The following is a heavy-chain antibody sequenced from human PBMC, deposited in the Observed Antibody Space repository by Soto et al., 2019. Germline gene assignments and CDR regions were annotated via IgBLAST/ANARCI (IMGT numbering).Heavy chain of an antibody. Sequence: GGSLRLSCAASGFTFSSYSMNWVRQAPGKGLKWVSSISSSSSYIYYADSVKGRFTIYRDNAKNSLYLQMNSLRAEDTAVYYCARAPRAYYDILTGYYSGEYFQHWGQGT. CDR1: GFTFSSYS. D-gene: IGHD3-9*01. J-gene: IGHJ1*01. V-gene: IGHV3-21*01. CDR3: ARAPRAYYDILTGYYSGEYFQH. CDR2: ISSSSSYI.